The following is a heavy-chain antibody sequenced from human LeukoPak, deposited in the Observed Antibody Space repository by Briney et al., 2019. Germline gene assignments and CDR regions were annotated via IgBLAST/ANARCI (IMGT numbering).Heavy chain of an antibody. CDR1: GYTFTGYY. J-gene: IGHJ5*02. CDR3: ARDLFTGGWYAWFDP. CDR2: INPNSGGT. D-gene: IGHD6-19*01. V-gene: IGHV1-2*06. Sequence: GASVKVSCKASGYTFTGYYMHWVRQAPGQGLEWMGRINPNSGGTNYAQKFQGRVTMTRDTSISTAYMELSRLRSDDTAVYYRARDLFTGGWYAWFDPWGQGTLVTVSS.